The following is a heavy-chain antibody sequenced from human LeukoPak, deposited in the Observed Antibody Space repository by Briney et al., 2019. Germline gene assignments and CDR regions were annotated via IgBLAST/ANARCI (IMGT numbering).Heavy chain of an antibody. J-gene: IGHJ5*02. CDR2: IYSSGST. CDR1: GGSISSDY. CDR3: ARDLDGGSSFP. D-gene: IGHD6-13*01. Sequence: KTSETLSLTCTVSGGSISSDYWSWIRQPPGKGLEWIGYIYSSGSTNYNPSLKSRVTISVDTSKNKFSLKLSSVTAADTAVYYCARDLDGGSSFPWGQGTLVTVSS. V-gene: IGHV4-59*01.